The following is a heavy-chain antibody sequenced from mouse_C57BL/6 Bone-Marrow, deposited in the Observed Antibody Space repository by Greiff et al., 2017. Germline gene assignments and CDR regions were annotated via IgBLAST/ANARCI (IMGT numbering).Heavy chain of an antibody. Sequence: VQLQQSGPELVKPGASVKMSCKASGYIFTDYNMHWVKQSHGKSLEWIGYINPNNGGTSYNQKFKGKATLTVNKSSSTAYMELRSLTSEDSAVYYCANDLLWLRRYYYAMDYWGQGTSVTVSS. CDR3: ANDLLWLRRYYYAMDY. V-gene: IGHV1-22*01. CDR1: GYIFTDYN. CDR2: INPNNGGT. D-gene: IGHD2-2*01. J-gene: IGHJ4*01.